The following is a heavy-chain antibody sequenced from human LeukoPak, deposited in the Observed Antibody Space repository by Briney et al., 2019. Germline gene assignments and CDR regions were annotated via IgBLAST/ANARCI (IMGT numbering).Heavy chain of an antibody. CDR2: IYYSGST. J-gene: IGHJ4*02. D-gene: IGHD2/OR15-2a*01. V-gene: IGHV4-39*07. CDR1: GGSISSSSYY. Sequence: SETLSLTCTVSGGSISSSSYYWGWIRQPPGKGLEWIGSIYYSGSTYYNPSLKSRVTISVDTSKNQFSLKLSSVTAADTAVYYWARGISTYFDYGGQEPLVPVPS. CDR3: ARGISTYFDY.